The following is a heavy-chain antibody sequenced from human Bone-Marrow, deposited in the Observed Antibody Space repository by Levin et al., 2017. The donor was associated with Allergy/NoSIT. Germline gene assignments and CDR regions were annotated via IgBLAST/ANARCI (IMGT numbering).Heavy chain of an antibody. CDR3: ARLTELRSSWYVSHYRSYIDV. CDR1: GGSITSSSHY. V-gene: IGHV4-39*01. J-gene: IGHJ6*03. CDR2: VYYSGNA. Sequence: PSETLSLNCIVSGGSITSSSHYWGWIRQPPGKGLQWIATVYYSGNAYYNPSLQSRVTISVDKAKNQFSLRVTSMTAADTAVYHCARLTELRSSWYVSHYRSYIDVWGKGTTVTVSS. D-gene: IGHD6-13*01.